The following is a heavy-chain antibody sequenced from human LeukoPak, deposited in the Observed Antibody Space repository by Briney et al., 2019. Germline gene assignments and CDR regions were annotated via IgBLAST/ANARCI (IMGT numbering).Heavy chain of an antibody. CDR3: AKGSRDFGY. CDR1: GFTFSSSA. V-gene: IGHV3-23*01. J-gene: IGHJ4*02. Sequence: GGSLRLSCAASGFTFSSSAMTWVRQAPGKGLEWVSGISGSGGSTYYADSVKGRFTISRDNSENTLYLQMNTLRVEDTAVYYCAKGSRDFGYWGQGTLVTVSS. CDR2: ISGSGGST. D-gene: IGHD5-24*01.